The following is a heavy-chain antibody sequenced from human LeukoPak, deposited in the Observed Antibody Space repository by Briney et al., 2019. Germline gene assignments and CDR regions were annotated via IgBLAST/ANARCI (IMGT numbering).Heavy chain of an antibody. V-gene: IGHV3-7*01. J-gene: IGHJ4*02. D-gene: IGHD2-8*01. CDR2: INQDGSQK. CDR3: ARLKDDVTKLDY. Sequence: GGSLRLSCAASGFTFSSYAMHWVRQAPGKGLEWVANINQDGSQKRYVDSVQGRFTISRDNTKNSLFLQMNSLRAEDTAVYYCARLKDDVTKLDYWGQGTLVTVSS. CDR1: GFTFSSYA.